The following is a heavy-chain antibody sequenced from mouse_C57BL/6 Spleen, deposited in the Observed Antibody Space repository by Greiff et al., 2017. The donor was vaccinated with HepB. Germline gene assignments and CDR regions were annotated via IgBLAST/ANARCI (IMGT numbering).Heavy chain of an antibody. V-gene: IGHV3-6*01. Sequence: DVQLQESGPGLVKPSQSLSLTCSVTGYSITSGYYWNWIRQFPGNKLEWMGYISYDGSNNYNPSLKNRISITRDTSKNQFFLKLNSVTTEDTATYYCARGYWWLFDYWGQGTTLTVSS. J-gene: IGHJ2*01. CDR3: ARGYWWLFDY. CDR1: GYSITSGYY. D-gene: IGHD1-1*02. CDR2: ISYDGSN.